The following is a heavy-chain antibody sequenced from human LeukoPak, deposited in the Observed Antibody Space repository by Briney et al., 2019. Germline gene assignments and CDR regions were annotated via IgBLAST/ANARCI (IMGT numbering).Heavy chain of an antibody. D-gene: IGHD2-15*01. V-gene: IGHV1-2*02. CDR3: AAAPGDY. CDR1: GYTFTSYD. CDR2: INPNTGDT. Sequence: GASVKVSCKASGYTFTSYDINWVRQAPGQGLEWMGWINPNTGDTHYAQKFQGRVTLTRDTSIATVYMELSRLTSDDTAIFYCAAAPGDYWGQGTLVTVSS. J-gene: IGHJ4*02.